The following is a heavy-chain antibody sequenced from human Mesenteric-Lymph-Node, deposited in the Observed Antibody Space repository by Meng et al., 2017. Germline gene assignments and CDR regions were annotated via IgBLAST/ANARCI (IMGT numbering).Heavy chain of an antibody. V-gene: IGHV3-49*04. CDR3: SRVKDYHDTSGYYFPFDY. D-gene: IGHD3-22*01. J-gene: IGHJ4*02. Sequence: GGSLRLSCSASGFTFGDYAMSWVRQAPGKGLEWVGFIRSKGYGGTAEYAASVKGRFTISRDDSKSIAYLQMNSLKTEDTALYYCSRVKDYHDTSGYYFPFDYWGQGTLVTVSS. CDR1: GFTFGDYA. CDR2: IRSKGYGGTA.